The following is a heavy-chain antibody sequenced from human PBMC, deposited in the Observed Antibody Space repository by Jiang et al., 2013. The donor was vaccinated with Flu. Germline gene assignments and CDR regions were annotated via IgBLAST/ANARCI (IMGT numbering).Heavy chain of an antibody. CDR1: GGTFSSYA. CDR3: ARAPGMVRGVIIEEFWFDP. CDR2: IIPIFGTA. D-gene: IGHD3-10*01. Sequence: GAEVKKPGSSVKVSCKASGGTFSSYAISWVRQAPGQGLEWMGGIIPIFGTANYAQKFQGRVTITADESTSTAYMELSSLRSEDTAVYYCARAPGMVRGVIIEEFWFDPWGQGTLVTVSS. J-gene: IGHJ5*02. V-gene: IGHV1-69*01.